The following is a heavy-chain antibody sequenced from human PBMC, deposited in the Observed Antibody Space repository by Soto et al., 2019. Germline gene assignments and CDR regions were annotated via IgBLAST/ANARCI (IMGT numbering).Heavy chain of an antibody. CDR3: AREGSSFFDY. Sequence: LSLTCTVSGGSISSYYWSWIRQPPGKGLEWIGYIYYSGSTNYNPSLKSRVTISVDTSKNQFSLKLSSVTAADTAVYYCAREGSSFFDYWGQGTLVTVSS. D-gene: IGHD6-13*01. J-gene: IGHJ4*02. V-gene: IGHV4-59*01. CDR2: IYYSGST. CDR1: GGSISSYY.